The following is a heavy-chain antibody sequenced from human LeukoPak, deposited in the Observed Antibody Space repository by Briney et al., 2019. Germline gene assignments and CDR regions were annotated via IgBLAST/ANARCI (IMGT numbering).Heavy chain of an antibody. V-gene: IGHV3-30*18. CDR3: VKDRAINGRSSPFDS. Sequence: GGSLRLSCAASGFSFTTYGMHWVRQAPLKGLEWLAAISYDGRNQNYADSVKGRFTIFRDNSQNTLYLQMNSLRAEDTALYYCVKDRAINGRSSPFDSWGQGTLVTVSS. CDR1: GFSFTTYG. J-gene: IGHJ4*02. CDR2: ISYDGRNQ. D-gene: IGHD1-26*01.